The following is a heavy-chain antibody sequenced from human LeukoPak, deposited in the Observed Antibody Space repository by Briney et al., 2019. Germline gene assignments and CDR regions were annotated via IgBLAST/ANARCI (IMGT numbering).Heavy chain of an antibody. CDR1: GGSISSYY. CDR2: IYYSGST. Sequence: SETLSLTCTVSGGSISSYYWSCIRQPPGKGLEWIGYIYYSGSTNYNPSLKSRVTISVDTSKNQFSLKLSSVTAADTAVYYCARGGGSGWYGLMDYWGQGTLVTVSS. CDR3: ARGGGSGWYGLMDY. J-gene: IGHJ4*02. D-gene: IGHD6-19*01. V-gene: IGHV4-59*01.